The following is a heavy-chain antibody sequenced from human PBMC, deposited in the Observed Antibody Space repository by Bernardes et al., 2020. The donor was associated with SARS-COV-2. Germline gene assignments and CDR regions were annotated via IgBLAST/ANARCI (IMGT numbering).Heavy chain of an antibody. CDR1: GFTFRTSC. D-gene: IGHD1-26*01. CDR3: ARGGNYYLDY. Sequence: GGSLRLSCAASGFTFRTSCMHWVRQAPGKGLVWVSRIDGAATTRNYADAVKGRFTVSRDNAKNTLYLQMDSLTDEDAAFYYCARGGNYYLDYWGQGTLVTVSS. J-gene: IGHJ4*02. V-gene: IGHV3-74*01. CDR2: IDGAATTR.